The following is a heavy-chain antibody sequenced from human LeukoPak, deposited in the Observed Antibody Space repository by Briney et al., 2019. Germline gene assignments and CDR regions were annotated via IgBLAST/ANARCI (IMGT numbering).Heavy chain of an antibody. CDR2: IDWDDDK. D-gene: IGHD1-26*01. CDR1: GFSLSTSGMC. CDR3: ARTSGSRYYFDY. J-gene: IGHJ4*02. Sequence: SGPALVKPTQTLTLTCTFSGFSLSTSGMCVSWIRQPPGKALEWLARIDWDDDKYDSTSLKTRLTISKDTSKNQVVLTMTNMDPVDKATYYCARTSGSRYYFDYWGQGTLVTVSS. V-gene: IGHV2-70*11.